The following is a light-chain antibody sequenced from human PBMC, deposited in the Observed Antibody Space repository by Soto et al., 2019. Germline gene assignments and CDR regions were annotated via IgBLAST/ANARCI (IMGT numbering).Light chain of an antibody. CDR3: QLLHGYPIP. CDR2: GAS. CDR1: QSVADN. J-gene: IGKJ5*01. V-gene: IGKV3-15*01. Sequence: EVLMTHSPATLSVSPGERVTLSCMSSQSVADNLAWFQQKPGQAPRLLIYGASTRATGIPARFSGSGSGTHFTLTISSLQPEDFATYYCQLLHGYPIPFCQGTRLAIK.